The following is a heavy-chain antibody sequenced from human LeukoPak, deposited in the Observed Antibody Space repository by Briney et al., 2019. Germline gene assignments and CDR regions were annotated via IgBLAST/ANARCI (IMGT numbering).Heavy chain of an antibody. CDR3: ARGSSSWYAPNYYGMDV. CDR2: ISAYNGNT. CDR1: GYTFTSYG. Sequence: ASVKVSCKASGYTFTSYGISWVRQAPGQGLEWMGWISAYNGNTNYAQKLQGRVTMTTDTSTSTAYMELRSLRSDDTAVCYCARGSSSWYAPNYYGMDVWGQGTTVTVSS. V-gene: IGHV1-18*01. J-gene: IGHJ6*02. D-gene: IGHD6-13*01.